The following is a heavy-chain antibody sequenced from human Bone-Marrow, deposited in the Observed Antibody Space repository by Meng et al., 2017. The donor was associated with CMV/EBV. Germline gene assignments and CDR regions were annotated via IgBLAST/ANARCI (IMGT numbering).Heavy chain of an antibody. CDR2: IYYSGST. D-gene: IGHD3-3*01. Sequence: SETLSLTCTVSGGSISSYYWSWIRQPPGKGLEWIGYIYYSGSTNYNPSLKSRVTISVDTSKNQFSLKLSSVTAADTAVYYCARETRWNYVDYWGQRTLVTVSS. CDR1: GGSISSYY. V-gene: IGHV4-59*01. J-gene: IGHJ4*02. CDR3: ARETRWNYVDY.